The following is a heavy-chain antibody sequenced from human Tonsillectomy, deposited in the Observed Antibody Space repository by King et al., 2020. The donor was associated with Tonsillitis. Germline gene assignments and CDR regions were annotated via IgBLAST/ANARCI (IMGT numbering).Heavy chain of an antibody. D-gene: IGHD7-27*01. CDR1: GGSFSAYY. CDR3: AGPNWGSDY. CDR2: INHSGST. V-gene: IGHV4-34*01. J-gene: IGHJ4*02. Sequence: VQLPQWGAGLLKPSETLSLTCAVYGGSFSAYYWSWIRQPPGKGLEWIGEINHSGSTNYNPSLKSRVTISLDTSKNQFSLKLSSVTAADTAVYYCAGPNWGSDYWGQGTLVTVSS.